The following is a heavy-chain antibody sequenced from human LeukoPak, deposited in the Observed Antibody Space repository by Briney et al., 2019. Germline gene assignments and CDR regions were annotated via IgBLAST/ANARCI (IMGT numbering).Heavy chain of an antibody. CDR2: IYYSGST. CDR3: ARHGTMVRGPSHRYYYMDV. Sequence: SETLSLTCTVSGGSISSTTYYWGWIRQPPGKGLEWIGSIYYSGSTYYNPSLKSRVTISVDTSKNQLSLYLSSVTAADTAVYYCARHGTMVRGPSHRYYYMDVWGKGTTVTISS. J-gene: IGHJ6*03. V-gene: IGHV4-39*01. D-gene: IGHD3-10*01. CDR1: GGSISSTTYY.